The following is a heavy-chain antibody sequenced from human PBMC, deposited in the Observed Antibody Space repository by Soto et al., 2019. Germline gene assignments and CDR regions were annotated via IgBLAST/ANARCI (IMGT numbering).Heavy chain of an antibody. Sequence: EVQVLESGGGLVQPGGSLRLSCVASGFTFTTYAMTWVRQAPGKGLEWVSIISGSGGSTHYADSVKGRFIITRDNSKKTLYLQINGMRVEDSAVYYCAKTGIGRYCSSASCVHFDYWGQGTLVTVSS. D-gene: IGHD2-2*01. CDR1: GFTFTTYA. CDR2: ISGSGGST. J-gene: IGHJ4*02. CDR3: AKTGIGRYCSSASCVHFDY. V-gene: IGHV3-23*01.